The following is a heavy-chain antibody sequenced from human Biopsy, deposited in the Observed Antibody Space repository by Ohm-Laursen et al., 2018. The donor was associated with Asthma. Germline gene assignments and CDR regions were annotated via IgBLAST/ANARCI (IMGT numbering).Heavy chain of an antibody. CDR3: ARYQEAASYRYDGSIAY. CDR1: GGAIRTSGYY. Sequence: SETLSLTCSVSGGAIRTSGYYWGWIRQPPGKGLEWIGSMYYSGSAYYNPSLESRVTISVDTSKNQFSLKLSSVTAADTAVYFCARYQEAASYRYDGSIAYWGQGIPVTVSS. D-gene: IGHD3-22*01. J-gene: IGHJ4*02. CDR2: MYYSGSA. V-gene: IGHV4-39*01.